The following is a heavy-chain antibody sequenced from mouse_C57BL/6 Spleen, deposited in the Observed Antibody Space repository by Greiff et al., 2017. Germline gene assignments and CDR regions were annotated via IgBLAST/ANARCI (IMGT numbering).Heavy chain of an antibody. CDR3: ARRDYGSRGYFDV. CDR2: ISSGSSTI. Sequence: DVKLVESGGGLVKPGGSLKLSCAASGFTFSDYGMHWVRQAPEKGLEWVAYISSGSSTIYYADTVKGRFTISRDNAKNTLFLQMTSLRSEDTAMYYCARRDYGSRGYFDVWGTGTTVTVSS. D-gene: IGHD1-1*01. CDR1: GFTFSDYG. J-gene: IGHJ1*03. V-gene: IGHV5-17*01.